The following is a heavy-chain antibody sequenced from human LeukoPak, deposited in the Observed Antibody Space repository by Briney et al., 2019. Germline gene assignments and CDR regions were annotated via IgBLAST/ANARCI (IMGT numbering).Heavy chain of an antibody. CDR2: IYYSGST. CDR1: GGSISSGNYY. Sequence: SETLSLTCTVSGGSISSGNYYWSWIRQPPGRGLEWIGYIYYSGSTYYNPSLKSRVTISADTSENQFSLKLSSVTAADTAVYYCAGTKYDFWSPLTFDYWGQGTLVTVSS. CDR3: AGTKYDFWSPLTFDY. V-gene: IGHV4-30-4*02. D-gene: IGHD3-3*01. J-gene: IGHJ4*02.